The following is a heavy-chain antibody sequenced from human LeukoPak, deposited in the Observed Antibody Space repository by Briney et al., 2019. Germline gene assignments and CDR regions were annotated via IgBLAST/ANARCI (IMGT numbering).Heavy chain of an antibody. CDR1: GGSFSGYY. CDR3: ARGRDGYNSDY. CDR2: INHSGST. D-gene: IGHD5-24*01. V-gene: IGHV4-34*01. J-gene: IGHJ4*02. Sequence: SETLSLAWALDGGSFSGYYCSWIRQPPGKGREWVGEINHSGSTNYNPSLTRRVTISVDTSKNQFSLQMSSVTAADTAVYYCARGRDGYNSDYWGQGTLVTVSS.